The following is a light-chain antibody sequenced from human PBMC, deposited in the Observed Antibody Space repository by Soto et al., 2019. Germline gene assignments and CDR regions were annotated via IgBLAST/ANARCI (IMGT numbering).Light chain of an antibody. CDR2: GNS. V-gene: IGLV1-40*01. CDR1: SSNIGAGYD. Sequence: QSVLTQPPSVCGAPGQRVTISCTGSSSNIGAGYDVHWYQQLPGTAPKLLIYGNSNRPSGVPDRFSGSKSGTSASLAITGLQAEDEADYYCQSYDSSLSGYVVFGGGTQLTVL. J-gene: IGLJ2*01. CDR3: QSYDSSLSGYVV.